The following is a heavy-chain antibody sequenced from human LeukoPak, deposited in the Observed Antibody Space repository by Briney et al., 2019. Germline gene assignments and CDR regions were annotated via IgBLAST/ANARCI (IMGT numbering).Heavy chain of an antibody. J-gene: IGHJ4*02. CDR2: ISYDGSNK. V-gene: IGHV3-30-3*01. CDR3: ARGVVGSVSFDY. Sequence: GGSLRLSCAASGFTLSSYAMHWVRQAPGKGLEWVAVISYDGSNKYYADSVKGRFTLSRDTSKNTLYLQMNSLRAEDTAVYYCARGVVGSVSFDYWGQGTLVTVSS. D-gene: IGHD2-21*01. CDR1: GFTLSSYA.